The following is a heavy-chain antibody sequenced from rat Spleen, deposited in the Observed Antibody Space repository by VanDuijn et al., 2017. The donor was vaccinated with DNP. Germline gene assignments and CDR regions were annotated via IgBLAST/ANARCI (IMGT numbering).Heavy chain of an antibody. D-gene: IGHD4-3*01. CDR3: IRWNSGHFDY. J-gene: IGHJ2*01. Sequence: EVQLVESGGGLVQPGRSLKLSCTASGFTFSHYYMAWVRQAPPKGLEWVASISTGGGNTYYRDSVTGRFTISRDNAKSTLYLQMDSLRSEDMATYYCIRWNSGHFDYWGQGVMVPVSS. V-gene: IGHV5-25*01. CDR1: GFTFSHYY. CDR2: ISTGGGNT.